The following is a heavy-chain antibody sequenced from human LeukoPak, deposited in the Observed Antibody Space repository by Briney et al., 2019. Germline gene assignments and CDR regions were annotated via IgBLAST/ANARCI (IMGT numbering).Heavy chain of an antibody. J-gene: IGHJ4*02. Sequence: SETLSLTCTVSGGSISSYYWSWIRQPPGKGLEWIGYIYYSGSTNYNPSLKSRVTISVDTSKNQFSLKLSSVTAADTAVYYCARHRGLEPTTSLDYWGQGTLVTVSS. CDR1: GGSISSYY. CDR2: IYYSGST. D-gene: IGHD1-1*01. CDR3: ARHRGLEPTTSLDY. V-gene: IGHV4-59*08.